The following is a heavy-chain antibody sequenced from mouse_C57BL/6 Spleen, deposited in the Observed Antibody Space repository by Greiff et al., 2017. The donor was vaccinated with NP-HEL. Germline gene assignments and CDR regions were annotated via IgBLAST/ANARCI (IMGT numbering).Heavy chain of an antibody. CDR2: IYPSDSET. CDR3: ARRGSYYSNYYAMDY. D-gene: IGHD2-5*01. Sequence: QVQLQQPGAELVRPGSSVKLSCKASGYTFTSYWMDWVKQRPGQGLEWIGNIYPSDSETHYNQKFKDKATLTVDKSSSTAYMQLSSLTSEDSAVYYGARRGSYYSNYYAMDYWGQGTAVTVSS. J-gene: IGHJ4*01. CDR1: GYTFTSYW. V-gene: IGHV1-61*01.